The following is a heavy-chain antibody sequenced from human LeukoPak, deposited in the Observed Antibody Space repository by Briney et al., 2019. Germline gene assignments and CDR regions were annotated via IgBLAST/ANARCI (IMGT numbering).Heavy chain of an antibody. CDR2: INPSGGST. CDR3: ARDGRRPLYCSSTSCYNWFDP. V-gene: IGHV1-46*01. J-gene: IGHJ5*02. D-gene: IGHD2-2*01. CDR1: GYTFTSYY. Sequence: GASVKVSCKASGYTFTSYYMHWVRQAPGQGLEWMGIINPSGGSTSYAQKFQGRVTMTRDTSTSTVYMELNSLRSEDTAVYYCARDGRRPLYCSSTSCYNWFDPWGQGTLVTVSS.